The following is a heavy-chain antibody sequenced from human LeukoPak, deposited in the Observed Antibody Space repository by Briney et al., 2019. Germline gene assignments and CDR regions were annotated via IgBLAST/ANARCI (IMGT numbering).Heavy chain of an antibody. J-gene: IGHJ4*02. CDR3: ARTEYYFDY. V-gene: IGHV4-39*07. CDR1: GGSISSSTYY. Sequence: SETLSLTCTVSGGSISSSTYYWGWIRQSPGKGLEWIGTIYSSGSTYYNPSLKSRVTISVDTSKNQFSLKLSSVTAADTAVYYCARTEYYFDYWGQGTLVTVSS. D-gene: IGHD3-10*01. CDR2: IYSSGST.